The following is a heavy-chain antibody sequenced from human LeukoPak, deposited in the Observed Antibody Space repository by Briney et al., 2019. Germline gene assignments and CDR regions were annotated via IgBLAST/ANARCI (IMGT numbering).Heavy chain of an antibody. CDR3: ARGNHGSIDH. CDR2: IQSDGSGT. D-gene: IGHD3-10*01. J-gene: IGHJ4*02. V-gene: IGHV3-74*03. CDR1: GFIFSNYW. Sequence: GGSLRLSCTASGFIFSNYWMQWVRQAPGKGLVWVSLIQSDGSGTTYTDSMKGRFTTSRDNAKNTLYLQMNSLTAEDTAVYYCARGNHGSIDHWGQGTLVTVSS.